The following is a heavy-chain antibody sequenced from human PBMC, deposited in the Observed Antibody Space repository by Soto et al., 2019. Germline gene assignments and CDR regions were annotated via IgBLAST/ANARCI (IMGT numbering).Heavy chain of an antibody. J-gene: IGHJ4*02. D-gene: IGHD6-19*01. CDR2: LYWDDDN. V-gene: IGHV2-5*02. CDR1: GFSLTTSGVG. Sequence: QITLKESGPTLVKPTQTLTLTCTFSGFSLTTSGVGMGWIRQPPGKALEWLALLYWDDDNQYSPSLRNRLTLTKDTSKNQVVLTMTNMDPVDTATYYCAHGSGWLFDYWGQGSLVTVSS. CDR3: AHGSGWLFDY.